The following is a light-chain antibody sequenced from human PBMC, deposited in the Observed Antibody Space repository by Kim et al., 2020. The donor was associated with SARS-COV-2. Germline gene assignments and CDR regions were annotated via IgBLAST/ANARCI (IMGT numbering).Light chain of an antibody. CDR1: QDIKYY. Sequence: ASVGDRVTITCQASQDIKYYLNWYQQKPGKAPKLLIYDASYLETGVPSRFSGSGSGTDFTLTISSLQSEDIATYYCQQYDNLPITFGQGTRLEIK. CDR3: QQYDNLPIT. V-gene: IGKV1-33*01. J-gene: IGKJ5*01. CDR2: DAS.